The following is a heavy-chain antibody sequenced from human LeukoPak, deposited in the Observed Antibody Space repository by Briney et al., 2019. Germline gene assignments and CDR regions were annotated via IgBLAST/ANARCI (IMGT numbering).Heavy chain of an antibody. CDR3: ARDRGVLRFLEWLLYV. Sequence: GSLRLSCAASGFTFSSYSMNWVRQAPGKGLEWVSYISSSSSTIYYADSVKGRLTISRDNAKNSLYLQMNSLRAEDTAVYYCARDRGVLRFLEWLLYVWGKGTTVTVSS. CDR2: ISSSSSTI. J-gene: IGHJ6*04. D-gene: IGHD3-3*01. V-gene: IGHV3-48*04. CDR1: GFTFSSYS.